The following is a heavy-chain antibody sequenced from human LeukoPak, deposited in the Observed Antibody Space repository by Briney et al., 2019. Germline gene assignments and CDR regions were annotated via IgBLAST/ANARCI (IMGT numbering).Heavy chain of an antibody. D-gene: IGHD6-6*01. CDR1: GGSISSYY. CDR3: ARLDSSSSGFDY. Sequence: SETLSLTCTVSGGSISSYYWGWIRQPPGKGLEWIGSIYYSGSTYYNPSLKSRVTISVDTSKNQFSLKLSSVTAADTAVYYCARLDSSSSGFDYWGQGTLVTVSS. J-gene: IGHJ4*02. V-gene: IGHV4-39*01. CDR2: IYYSGST.